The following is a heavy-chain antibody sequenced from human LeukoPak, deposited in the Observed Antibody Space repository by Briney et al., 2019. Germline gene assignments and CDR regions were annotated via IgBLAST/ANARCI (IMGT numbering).Heavy chain of an antibody. Sequence: GGYLRLSCAASGFIFSSYAMSWVRQAPAKGLEWDSTIGGGGPTTDYADSVKDRFTISRDNSKNTLYLQMNSLRAEDTAVYFCARGFLGGTDQYFDSWGQGTLVTVSS. V-gene: IGHV3-23*01. D-gene: IGHD6-19*01. CDR3: ARGFLGGTDQYFDS. CDR1: GFIFSSYA. CDR2: IGGGGPTT. J-gene: IGHJ4*02.